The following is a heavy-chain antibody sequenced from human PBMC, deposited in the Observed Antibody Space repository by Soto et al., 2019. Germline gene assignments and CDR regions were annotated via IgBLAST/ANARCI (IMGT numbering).Heavy chain of an antibody. CDR3: ARDSSSSQYYYYGMDV. Sequence: PGESLKISCKGSGYSFTSYWISWVRQMPGKGLEWMGRIDPSDSYTNYSPSFQGHVTISADKSISTAYLQWSSPKASDTAMYYCARDSSSSQYYYYGMDVWGQGTTVTVS. V-gene: IGHV5-10-1*01. CDR1: GYSFTSYW. J-gene: IGHJ6*02. D-gene: IGHD6-6*01. CDR2: IDPSDSYT.